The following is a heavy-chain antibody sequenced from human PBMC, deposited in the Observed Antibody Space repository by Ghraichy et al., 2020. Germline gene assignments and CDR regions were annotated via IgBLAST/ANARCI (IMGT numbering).Heavy chain of an antibody. CDR3: ARRAYRIPAMNEGYYYYGMDV. CDR2: ISSSSSTI. J-gene: IGHJ6*02. CDR1: GFTFSSYS. V-gene: IGHV3-48*02. Sequence: GESLNISCAASGFTFSSYSMNWVRQAPGKGLEWVSYISSSSSTIYYADSVKGRFTISRDNAKNSLYLQMNSLRDEDTAVYYCARRAYRIPAMNEGYYYYGMDVWGQGTTVTVSS. D-gene: IGHD1-1*01.